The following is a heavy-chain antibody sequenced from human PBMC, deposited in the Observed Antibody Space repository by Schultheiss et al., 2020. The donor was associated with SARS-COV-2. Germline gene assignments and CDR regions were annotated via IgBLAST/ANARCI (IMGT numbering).Heavy chain of an antibody. D-gene: IGHD5-24*01. J-gene: IGHJ4*02. CDR2: IYYSVNT. V-gene: IGHV4-59*01. CDR3: ARATRVESLFSVRGGSFDF. Sequence: SETLSLTCTVSGASISSFYWSWIRQTPGKGLEWIGYIYYSVNTWYNPSLKSRVTISGDTSKNQFSLKLGSVTAADTAVYFCARATRVESLFSVRGGSFDFWGRGALVTVS. CDR1: GASISSFY.